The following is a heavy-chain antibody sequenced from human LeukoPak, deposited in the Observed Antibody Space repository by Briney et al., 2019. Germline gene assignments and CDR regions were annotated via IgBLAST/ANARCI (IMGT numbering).Heavy chain of an antibody. J-gene: IGHJ4*02. V-gene: IGHV5-51*01. CDR1: GYSLTCYW. D-gene: IGHD5-18*01. CDR3: ARLDPRYGPGFDY. CDR2: IYPGDSDT. Sequence: GESLRISCKGSGYSLTCYWIGRVRQMPGEGLEWMGIIYPGDSDTRYSPSFQGQVTISADKSISTAYLQWSSLKASDTAMYYCARLDPRYGPGFDYWGQGTLVTVSS.